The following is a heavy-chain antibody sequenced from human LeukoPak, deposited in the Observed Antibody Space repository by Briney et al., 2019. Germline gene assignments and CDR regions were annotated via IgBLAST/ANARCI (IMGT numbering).Heavy chain of an antibody. D-gene: IGHD6-13*01. CDR1: GGSFSGYY. V-gene: IGHV4-34*01. CDR3: AGASSSWTSSYFDY. J-gene: IGHJ4*02. Sequence: SETLSLTCAVYGGSFSGYYWSWIRQPPGKGLEWIGEINRSGSTNYNPSLKSRVTLSVDTSKNQFSLRLSSVTAADTAVYYCAGASSSWTSSYFDYWGQGTLVTVSS. CDR2: INRSGST.